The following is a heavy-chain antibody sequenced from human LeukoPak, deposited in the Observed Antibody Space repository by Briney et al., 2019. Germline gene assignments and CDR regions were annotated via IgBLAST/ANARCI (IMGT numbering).Heavy chain of an antibody. CDR2: ISGSGGST. J-gene: IGHJ4*02. CDR1: GFTFSTYE. D-gene: IGHD2-15*01. CDR3: AKGSHFDY. V-gene: IGHV3-23*01. Sequence: PGGSLRLSCAASGFTFSTYEMNWVRQAPGKGLEWVSSISGSGGSTYYADSVKGRFTISRDNSKNALYLQMNSLRAEDTAVYYCAKGSHFDYWGQGTLVTVSS.